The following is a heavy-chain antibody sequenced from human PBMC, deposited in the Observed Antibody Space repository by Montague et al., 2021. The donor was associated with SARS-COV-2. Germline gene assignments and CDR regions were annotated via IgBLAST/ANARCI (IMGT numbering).Heavy chain of an antibody. CDR2: IYYSGST. CDR3: ARGSYGPYAFDI. J-gene: IGHJ3*02. D-gene: IGHD5-18*01. CDR1: GGSISSYY. Sequence: SETLSLTRTVSGGSISSYYWSWIRQPPGKGLEWIGYIYYSGSTNYNPSLKSRVTISLDTSKNQFSLKLNSVTAADTAVYYCARGSYGPYAFDIWGQGTMVTVSS. V-gene: IGHV4-59*01.